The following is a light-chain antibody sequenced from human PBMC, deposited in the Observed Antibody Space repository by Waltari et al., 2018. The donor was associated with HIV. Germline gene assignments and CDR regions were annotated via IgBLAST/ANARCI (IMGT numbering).Light chain of an antibody. Sequence: DIQMTQSPSSLSASVGDRVTISCRASNSISSSLNWYQQNPGKDPKLLIYSASTLQSGVPSRFSGSGSGTDFTLTISSLQPEDFATYYCQQSFSTPLTFGGGTKVEIK. CDR1: NSISSS. J-gene: IGKJ4*01. V-gene: IGKV1-39*01. CDR2: SAS. CDR3: QQSFSTPLT.